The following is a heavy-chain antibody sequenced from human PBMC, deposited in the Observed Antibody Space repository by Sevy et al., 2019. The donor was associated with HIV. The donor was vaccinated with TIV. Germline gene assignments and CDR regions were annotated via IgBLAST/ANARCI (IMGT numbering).Heavy chain of an antibody. V-gene: IGHV4-61*01. CDR1: DGSVSSGSFY. Sequence: SETLSLTCTVSDGSVSSGSFYWSWIRQPPGKGLEWIGYIYYSGSTNYNPSLKSRVTISVDTSKNQFSLKLSSVTAADTAVYYCARVYKSINYWGQGTLVTVSS. D-gene: IGHD1-1*01. CDR3: ARVYKSINY. CDR2: IYYSGST. J-gene: IGHJ4*02.